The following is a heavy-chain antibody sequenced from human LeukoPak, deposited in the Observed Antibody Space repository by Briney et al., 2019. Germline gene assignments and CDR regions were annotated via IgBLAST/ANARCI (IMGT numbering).Heavy chain of an antibody. Sequence: ASEKVSCKASGGTFSSYAISWVRQAPGQGLEWMGGIIPIFGTANYAQKFQGRVTITTDESTSTAYMELSSLRSEDTAVYYCATEGDYYDSSGTNGRWGQGTLVTVSS. J-gene: IGHJ4*02. CDR2: IIPIFGTA. CDR1: GGTFSSYA. V-gene: IGHV1-69*05. D-gene: IGHD3-22*01. CDR3: ATEGDYYDSSGTNGR.